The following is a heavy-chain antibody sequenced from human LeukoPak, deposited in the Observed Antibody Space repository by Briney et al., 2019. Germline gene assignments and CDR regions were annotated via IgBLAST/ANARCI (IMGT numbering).Heavy chain of an antibody. Sequence: GGSLRLSCAASGFTFSSYWMSWVRQAPGKGLEWVANIKQDGSVEYYVDSVKGRFTISRDNAKNSLHLQMNSLRGEDTAVYYCARDGAEIGLFDYWGQGTLVTVSS. CDR2: IKQDGSVE. D-gene: IGHD3-10*01. CDR1: GFTFSSYW. CDR3: ARDGAEIGLFDY. J-gene: IGHJ4*02. V-gene: IGHV3-7*01.